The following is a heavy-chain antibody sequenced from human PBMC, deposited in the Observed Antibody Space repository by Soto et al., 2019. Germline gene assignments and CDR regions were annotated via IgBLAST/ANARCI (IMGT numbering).Heavy chain of an antibody. V-gene: IGHV3-74*01. D-gene: IGHD3-16*01. CDR3: ARVGRMGHGMDV. CDR2: INSDGSST. Sequence: EVQLVESGGGLVQPGGSLRLSYAASGFTFSSYWMHWVRQAPGKGLVWVSRINSDGSSTSYADSVKGRFTISRDNAKNTLYLQMNSLRAEDTAVYYCARVGRMGHGMDVWGQGTTVTVSS. CDR1: GFTFSSYW. J-gene: IGHJ6*02.